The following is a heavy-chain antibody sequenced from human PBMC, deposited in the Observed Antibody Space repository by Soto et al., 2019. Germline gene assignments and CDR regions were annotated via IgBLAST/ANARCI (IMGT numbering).Heavy chain of an antibody. D-gene: IGHD3-3*01. CDR1: GFTFSSYA. CDR2: ISYDGSNK. J-gene: IGHJ6*02. V-gene: IGHV3-30*14. CDR3: ARDPIPSTYDFWSGYKYYYYGMDV. Sequence: GGSLRLSCAASGFTFSSYAMRWVRQAPGKGLEWVAVISYDGSNKYYADSVKGRFTISRDNSKNTLYLQMNSLRAEDTAVYYCARDPIPSTYDFWSGYKYYYYGMDVWGQGTKVTVSS.